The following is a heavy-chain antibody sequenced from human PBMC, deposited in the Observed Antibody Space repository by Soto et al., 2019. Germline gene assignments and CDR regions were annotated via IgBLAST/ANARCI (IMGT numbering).Heavy chain of an antibody. CDR1: GFTFSDFG. CDR3: AKVFQAGRLTNPHYFYYVMDV. J-gene: IGHJ6*02. V-gene: IGHV3-23*01. Sequence: EVQLLESGGGMVHPGGSLRLSCAASGFTFSDFGMSWVRQGPGKGLEWVSGISGSGDNTYDAGSVKGRFTISRDNSKSTLFLQMNSLRAEDTAVYYCAKVFQAGRLTNPHYFYYVMDVWGQGTKTTVSS. D-gene: IGHD6-6*01. CDR2: ISGSGDNT.